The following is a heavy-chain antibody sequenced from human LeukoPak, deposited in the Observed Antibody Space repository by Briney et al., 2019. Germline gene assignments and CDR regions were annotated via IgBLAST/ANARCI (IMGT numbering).Heavy chain of an antibody. CDR3: ARERYSSGWRFDY. CDR2: IKQDGSEK. CDR1: GFTVSSNY. J-gene: IGHJ4*02. D-gene: IGHD6-19*01. V-gene: IGHV3-7*01. Sequence: GGSLRLSCAASGFTVSSNYMSWVRQAPGKGLEWVANIKQDGSEKYYVDSVKGRFTISRDNAKNSLYLQMNSLRAEDTAVYYCARERYSSGWRFDYWGQGTLVTVSS.